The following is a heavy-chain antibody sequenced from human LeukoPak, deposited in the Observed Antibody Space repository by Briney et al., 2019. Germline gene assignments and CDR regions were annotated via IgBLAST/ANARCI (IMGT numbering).Heavy chain of an antibody. Sequence: PSETLSLTCTVSGGSISSSSYYWGWIRQPPGKGLEWIGSIYHSGSTYYNPSLGSRVTISVDTSENQFSLKLSSVTAADTAVYYCARGAAAEFDYWGQGTLVTVSS. CDR3: ARGAAAEFDY. D-gene: IGHD6-13*01. CDR1: GGSISSSSYY. J-gene: IGHJ4*02. CDR2: IYHSGST. V-gene: IGHV4-39*07.